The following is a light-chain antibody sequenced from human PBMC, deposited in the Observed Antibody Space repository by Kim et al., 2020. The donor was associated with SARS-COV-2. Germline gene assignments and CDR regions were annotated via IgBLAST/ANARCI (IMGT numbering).Light chain of an antibody. CDR2: VNS. J-gene: IGLJ3*02. CDR1: SCNNRARYD. CDR3: QSYDSSLSGVV. V-gene: IGLV1-40*01. Sequence: RVTIAFTSGSCNNRARYDVTWYQQLPGTAPKLLIYVNSNRPSVVPDRFSGSKSGTSASLAITGLQAEDEADYYCQSYDSSLSGVVFGGGTQLTVL.